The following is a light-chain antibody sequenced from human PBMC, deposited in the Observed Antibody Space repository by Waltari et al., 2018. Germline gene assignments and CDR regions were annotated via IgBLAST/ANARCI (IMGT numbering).Light chain of an antibody. CDR2: WAS. CDR1: QSVLYSSNNKNY. J-gene: IGKJ1*01. CDR3: QQYYINPRT. Sequence: DIVMTQSPDSLAVSLGARAIINCKSSQSVLYSSNNKNYLAWYQQKPGQPPKLLIYWASTRESGVPDRFSGSGSGTDFTLTISSLQAEDVAVYYCQQYYINPRTFGQGTKVEIK. V-gene: IGKV4-1*01.